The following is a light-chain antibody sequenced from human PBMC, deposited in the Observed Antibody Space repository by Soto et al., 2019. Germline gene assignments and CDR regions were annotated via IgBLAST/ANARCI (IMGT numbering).Light chain of an antibody. CDR1: SSNIGAVYD. J-gene: IGLJ1*01. CDR3: QSHDSSLSGYV. Sequence: QSVLTQPPSVSGAPGQRVTISCTGKSSNIGAVYDVHWYQQYPGTAPKLLIYGNSNRPSGVPDRFSGSKSGTSASLAISGLQAEDEADYYCQSHDSSLSGYVFGTGTKVTVL. V-gene: IGLV1-40*01. CDR2: GNS.